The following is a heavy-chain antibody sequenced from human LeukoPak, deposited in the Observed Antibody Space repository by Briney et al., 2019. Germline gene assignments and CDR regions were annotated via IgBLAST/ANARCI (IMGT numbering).Heavy chain of an antibody. CDR2: IYYSGST. CDR3: ARGRETVTNGFDY. D-gene: IGHD4-17*01. J-gene: IGHJ4*02. CDR1: GGSISSYY. Sequence: SETLSLTCAVSGGSISSYYWSWIRQPPGKGLEWIGYIYYSGSTNYNPSLKSRVTISVDTSKNQFSLKLSSVTAADTAVYYCARGRETVTNGFDYWGQGTLVTVSS. V-gene: IGHV4-59*08.